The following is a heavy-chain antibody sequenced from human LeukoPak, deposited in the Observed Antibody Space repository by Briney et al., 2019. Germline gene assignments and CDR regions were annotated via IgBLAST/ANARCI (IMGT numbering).Heavy chain of an antibody. V-gene: IGHV3-23*01. J-gene: IGHJ4*02. CDR3: AKDPSSGDYGDYY. D-gene: IGHD4-17*01. CDR1: GFTFSSYA. Sequence: PGGSLRLSCAASGFTFSSYAMSWVRQAPGKGLEWDSAISGSGGSTYYADSVKGRFTISRDNSKNTLYLQMNSLRAEDTAVYYCAKDPSSGDYGDYYWGQGTLVTVSP. CDR2: ISGSGGST.